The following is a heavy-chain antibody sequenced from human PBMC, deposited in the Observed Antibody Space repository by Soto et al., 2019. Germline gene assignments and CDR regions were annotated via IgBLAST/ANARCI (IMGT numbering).Heavy chain of an antibody. CDR2: ISGSGDST. D-gene: IGHD6-19*01. J-gene: IGHJ4*02. V-gene: IGHV3-23*01. Sequence: GGSLRLSCAASGFSFSSYAMSWVRLAPGRGLEWVSAISGSGDSTYYADSVKGRFTLSRDNSKNTLYLQINSRRAEDTAVYYCAKYWYNSGWHFDNWGQGTLVTVSS. CDR1: GFSFSSYA. CDR3: AKYWYNSGWHFDN.